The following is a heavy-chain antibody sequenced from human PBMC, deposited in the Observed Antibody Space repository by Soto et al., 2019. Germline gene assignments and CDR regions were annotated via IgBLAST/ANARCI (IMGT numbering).Heavy chain of an antibody. CDR1: GFTFNDYY. J-gene: IGHJ4*02. V-gene: IGHV3-11*06. CDR2: ISSTTNYI. Sequence: GGSLRLSCAASGFTFNDYYMSWIRQAPGKGLEWVSSISSTTNYIYYGDSMKGRFTISRDNAKNSLYLEMNSLRAEDTAVYYCARESEDLTSNFDYWGQGTLVTVSS. CDR3: ARESEDLTSNFDY.